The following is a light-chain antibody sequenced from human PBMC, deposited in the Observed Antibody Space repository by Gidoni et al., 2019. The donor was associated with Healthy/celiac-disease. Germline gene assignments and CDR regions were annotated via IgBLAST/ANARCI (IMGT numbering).Light chain of an antibody. J-gene: IGKJ1*01. CDR2: KAS. CDR1: QSSSSW. CDR3: QQYNSYWET. Sequence: DIQMTQSPSTLSASVGDRVTITCRASQSSSSWLAWYQQKPGKAPKLLIYKASSLESGVPSRFSGSGSGTEFTLTISSLQPDDFATYYCQQYNSYWETFGQGTKVEIK. V-gene: IGKV1-5*03.